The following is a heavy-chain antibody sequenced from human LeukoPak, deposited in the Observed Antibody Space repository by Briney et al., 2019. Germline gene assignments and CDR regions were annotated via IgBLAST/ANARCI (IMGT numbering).Heavy chain of an antibody. Sequence: SSETLSLTCTVSGGSISSYYWSWIRQPAGKGLEWIGRIYTSGSTNYNPSLKSRVTMSVDTSKNQFSLKLSSVTAADTAVYYCARDLELLSENAFDIWGQGTMVTVSS. CDR3: ARDLELLSENAFDI. CDR1: GGSISSYY. CDR2: IYTSGST. D-gene: IGHD1-26*01. V-gene: IGHV4-4*07. J-gene: IGHJ3*02.